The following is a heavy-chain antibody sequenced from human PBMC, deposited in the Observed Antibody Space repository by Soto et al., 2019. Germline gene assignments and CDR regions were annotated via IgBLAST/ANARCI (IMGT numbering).Heavy chain of an antibody. D-gene: IGHD5-18*01. CDR1: GFTFSSYG. CDR3: ASGGYSYGYDYYYYGMDV. Sequence: QVQLVESGGGVVQPGRSLRLSCAASGFTFSSYGMHWVRQAPGKGLEWVAVIWYDGSNKYYADSVKGRFTISRDNSKNTLYLQMNSLRAEDTAVYYCASGGYSYGYDYYYYGMDVWGQGTTVTVSS. J-gene: IGHJ6*02. V-gene: IGHV3-33*01. CDR2: IWYDGSNK.